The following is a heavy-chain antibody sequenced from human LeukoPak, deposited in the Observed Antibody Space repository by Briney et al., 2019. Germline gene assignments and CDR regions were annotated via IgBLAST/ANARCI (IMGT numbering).Heavy chain of an antibody. D-gene: IGHD3/OR15-3a*01. V-gene: IGHV3-11*01. CDR1: GFTFSEKY. CDR2: ISAGGSST. CDR3: TREWTPHNSFDI. Sequence: GGSLRLSCEASGFTFSEKYMNWIRQAPGKGLEWLSSISAGGSSTRYADSVKGRFTISRDDAKNSLFLQMDSLRVEDTGIYYCTREWTPHNSFDIWGQGAKVTVAS. J-gene: IGHJ3*02.